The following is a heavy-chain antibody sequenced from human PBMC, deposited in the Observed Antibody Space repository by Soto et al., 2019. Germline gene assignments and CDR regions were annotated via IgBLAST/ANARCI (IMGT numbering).Heavy chain of an antibody. Sequence: ASVKVSCKASGYNFITKAVHWVRQAPGQSLEWMGLVNPDSGNTKYSQKLQGRVTITRDTSANTAYMELSSLSSVTAADTAVYYCARTLTDSRDGYNSIPFDYWGQGTLVTVSS. CDR2: VNPDSGNT. V-gene: IGHV1-3*01. CDR1: GYNFITKA. D-gene: IGHD5-12*01. CDR3: ARTLTDSRDGYNSIPFDY. J-gene: IGHJ4*02.